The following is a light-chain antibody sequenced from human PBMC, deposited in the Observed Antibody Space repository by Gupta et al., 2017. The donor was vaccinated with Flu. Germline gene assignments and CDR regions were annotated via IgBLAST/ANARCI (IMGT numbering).Light chain of an antibody. Sequence: QYALTQPASVSGSPGQSTTISRTGTSTDVGDNKYVSWYQHHPGKAPKLMIYEVINRPSGISSRFSASKSGNTASLTISGLQAEDEADYYCSSYGTTSISWVFGGGTKLTVL. CDR1: STDVGDNKY. J-gene: IGLJ3*02. CDR2: EVI. CDR3: SSYGTTSISWV. V-gene: IGLV2-14*01.